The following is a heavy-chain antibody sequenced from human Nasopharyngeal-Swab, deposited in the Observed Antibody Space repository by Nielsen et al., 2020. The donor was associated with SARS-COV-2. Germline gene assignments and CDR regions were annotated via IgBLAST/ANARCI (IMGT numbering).Heavy chain of an antibody. CDR3: ARDKGADAFDI. CDR1: GFTFSSYD. V-gene: IGHV3-13*04. Sequence: GGSLRLSCAASGFTFSSYDMHWVRQAKGKGLEWVSTIGTAGDTYYPGSVKGRFTISRENAKSSLYLQMNSLRAGDTAVYYCARDKGADAFDIWGQGTMVTVS. CDR2: IGTAGDT. J-gene: IGHJ3*02.